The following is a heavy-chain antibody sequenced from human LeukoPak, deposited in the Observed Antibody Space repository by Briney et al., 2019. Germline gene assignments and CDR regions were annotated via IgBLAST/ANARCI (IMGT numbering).Heavy chain of an antibody. V-gene: IGHV1-2*06. Sequence: ASVTVSCKASGYTFTGYYMHWVRQAPGQGLEWMGRINPNSSGTNYAQKFQGRVTMTRDTSISTAYMELSRLRSDDTAVYYCARSDQRWLQSDYWGQGTLVTVSS. CDR2: INPNSSGT. CDR1: GYTFTGYY. D-gene: IGHD5-24*01. CDR3: ARSDQRWLQSDY. J-gene: IGHJ4*02.